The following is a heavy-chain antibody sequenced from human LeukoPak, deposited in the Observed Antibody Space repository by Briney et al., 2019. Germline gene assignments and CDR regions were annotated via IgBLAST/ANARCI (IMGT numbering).Heavy chain of an antibody. CDR1: GGSFSGYY. CDR2: INHSERT. J-gene: IGHJ4*02. V-gene: IGHV4-34*01. Sequence: SQTLSLTCPVYGGSFSGYYWSCIRQPPRKGLEWIGEINHSERTNNNPSLKSRVTISVDTSKNQFSLKLSSVTAADTAVYYCARGRIGGLDYWGQGTLVTVST. CDR3: ARGRIGGLDY.